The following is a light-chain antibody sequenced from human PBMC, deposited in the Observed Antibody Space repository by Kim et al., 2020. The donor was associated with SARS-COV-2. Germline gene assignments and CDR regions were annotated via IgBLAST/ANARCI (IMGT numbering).Light chain of an antibody. V-gene: IGLV10-54*01. J-gene: IGLJ3*02. CDR3: SAWDSSLSAWV. Sequence: QAGLTQPPSVSEGLRQTATLTCTGNNNNVGDQGAAWLQQHQGHPPKLLSYRNNKRPSGISERLSASRSGNTASLTITGLQPEDEAEYFCSAWDSSLSAWVFGGGTQLTVL. CDR1: NNNVGDQG. CDR2: RNN.